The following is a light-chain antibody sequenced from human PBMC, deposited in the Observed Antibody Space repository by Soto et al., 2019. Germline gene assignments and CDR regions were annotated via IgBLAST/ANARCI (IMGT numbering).Light chain of an antibody. J-gene: IGKJ5*01. CDR1: HSVSSRY. Sequence: EIVLTQSPGTLSLSPGERATLSCRASHSVSSRYLAWYQQKPGQAPSLLIYGASSRATGIPDRFSGSGSGTDFTLTISRLEPEDFAVYYCQQYGSSPPITFGQGTRLEI. V-gene: IGKV3-20*01. CDR3: QQYGSSPPIT. CDR2: GAS.